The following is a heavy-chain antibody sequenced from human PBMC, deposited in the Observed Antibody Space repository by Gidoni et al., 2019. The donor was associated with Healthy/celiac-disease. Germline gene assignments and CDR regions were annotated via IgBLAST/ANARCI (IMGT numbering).Heavy chain of an antibody. Sequence: EVQLVESGGGLVQPGGSLRLSCAASGFTFSSYWMSWVRQAPGKGLEWVANIKQDGSEKYYVDSVKGRFTISRDNAKNSLYLQMNSLRAEDTAVYYCARDRGYFDWFDVFDIWGQGTMVTVSS. CDR3: ARDRGYFDWFDVFDI. CDR1: GFTFSSYW. V-gene: IGHV3-7*01. CDR2: IKQDGSEK. J-gene: IGHJ3*02. D-gene: IGHD3-9*01.